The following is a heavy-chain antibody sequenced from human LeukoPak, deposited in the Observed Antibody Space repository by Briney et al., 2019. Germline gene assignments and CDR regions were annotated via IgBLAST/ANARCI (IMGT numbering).Heavy chain of an antibody. CDR3: TRATVHYDSSGYFEGLFAFDI. CDR2: IKEVGSEK. D-gene: IGHD3-22*01. Sequence: PGGSLRLSCAASGFTFNNNWMTWVRQAPGKGPEWVANIKEVGSEKFYVDSVKGRFTISRDNAKNSLYLQMTSLRAEDTAVYYCTRATVHYDSSGYFEGLFAFDIGGQGTMVTVSS. V-gene: IGHV3-7*01. CDR1: GFTFNNNW. J-gene: IGHJ3*02.